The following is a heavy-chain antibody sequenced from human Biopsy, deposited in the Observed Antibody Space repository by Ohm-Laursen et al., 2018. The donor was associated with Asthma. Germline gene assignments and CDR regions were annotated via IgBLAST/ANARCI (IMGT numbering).Heavy chain of an antibody. CDR1: GYTFNSAG. CDR2: ISVYNGNT. Sequence: DSVKVSCKTSGYTFNSAGITWVRQAPGQGLEWMGWISVYNGNTKVAQKLQDRVTMITDTSTSTAYMELRCLRSDDTAVYFCARAVDYSHYYGIDVWGQGTTVTVS. D-gene: IGHD3-10*01. CDR3: ARAVDYSHYYGIDV. V-gene: IGHV1-18*01. J-gene: IGHJ6*02.